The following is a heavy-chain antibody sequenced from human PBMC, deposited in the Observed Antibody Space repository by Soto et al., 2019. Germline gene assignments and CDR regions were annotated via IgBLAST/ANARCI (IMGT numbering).Heavy chain of an antibody. CDR1: GYNFGNYW. Sequence: GESLKISCKVSGYNFGNYWIGWVRQMPGKGLEWMGVINPGDSGTTYSPSFQGQVTISADKSISTAYLQWSSLKASDTAVYYCARQHTSNWNSPNYYYYYGMDVWGQGTTVTVSS. D-gene: IGHD1-7*01. V-gene: IGHV5-51*01. J-gene: IGHJ6*02. CDR2: INPGDSGT. CDR3: ARQHTSNWNSPNYYYYYGMDV.